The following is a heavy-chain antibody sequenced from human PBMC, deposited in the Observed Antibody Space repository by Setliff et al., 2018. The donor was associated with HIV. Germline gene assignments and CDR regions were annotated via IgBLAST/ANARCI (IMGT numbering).Heavy chain of an antibody. CDR1: GGTFSSYG. V-gene: IGHV1-69*05. CDR2: IIPMFGTP. D-gene: IGHD2-15*01. CDR3: ARGSGGSYPHYMDV. Sequence: GASVKVSCKASGGTFSSYGISWVRQAPGQGLEWMGGIIPMFGTPNYAQKFQGRVTMTRDTSTSAVYMELSSLRSEDTAVYYCARGSGGSYPHYMDVWGKGTTVTVSS. J-gene: IGHJ6*03.